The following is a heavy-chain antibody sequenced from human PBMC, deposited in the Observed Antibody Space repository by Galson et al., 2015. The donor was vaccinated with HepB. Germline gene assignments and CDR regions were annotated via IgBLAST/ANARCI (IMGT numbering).Heavy chain of an antibody. J-gene: IGHJ4*02. D-gene: IGHD3-10*01. Sequence: SLRLSCAASGFTFSSYAMHWVRQAPGKGLEYVSAISSNGGSTYYADSVKGRFTISRDNSKNTLYLQMSSLRAEDTAVYFCVKDGPHRVGEFLGGFDYWGQGTLVTVSS. CDR1: GFTFSSYA. CDR3: VKDGPHRVGEFLGGFDY. V-gene: IGHV3-64D*06. CDR2: ISSNGGST.